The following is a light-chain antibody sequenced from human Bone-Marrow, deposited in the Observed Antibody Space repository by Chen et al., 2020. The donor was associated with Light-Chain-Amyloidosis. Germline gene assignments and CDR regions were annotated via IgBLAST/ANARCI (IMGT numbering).Light chain of an antibody. CDR3: QVWDRSSDRPV. J-gene: IGLJ3*02. V-gene: IGLV3-21*02. CDR1: NIGSTS. Sequence: SYVLTQPSSVSVAPGQTATIACGGNNIGSTSVNGYQQTPGRAPLLVVYDDSDRPSGIHERLSGASSGNTATLTISRVEAGDEADYYCQVWDRSSDRPVFGGGTKLTVL. CDR2: DDS.